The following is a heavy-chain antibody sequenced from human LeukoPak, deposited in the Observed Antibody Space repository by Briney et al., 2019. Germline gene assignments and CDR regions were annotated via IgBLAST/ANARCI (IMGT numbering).Heavy chain of an antibody. D-gene: IGHD6-13*01. J-gene: IGHJ1*01. CDR3: ARILPPLSRSSSSEYFQH. CDR1: GYTFTSYY. V-gene: IGHV1-46*01. Sequence: ASVKVSCKASGYTFTSYYMHWVRQAPGQGLEWMGIINPSGGSTSYAQKFQGRVTMTRDTSTSTVYMELSSLRSEDTAVYYCARILPPLSRSSSSEYFQHWGQGTLVTVSS. CDR2: INPSGGST.